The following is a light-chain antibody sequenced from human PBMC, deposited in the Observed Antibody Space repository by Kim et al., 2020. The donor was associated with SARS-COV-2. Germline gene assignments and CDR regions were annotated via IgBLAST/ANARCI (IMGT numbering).Light chain of an antibody. CDR3: SSYTSSSTYV. V-gene: IGLV2-14*04. Sequence: GQTIRITCTGTSRNVGGYNYISWYQRQPGKAPKLMIYDVSKRPSGVSNRFSVSKSGNTASLTISGLQAEDEADYYCSSYTSSSTYVFGTGTKVTVL. CDR2: DVS. J-gene: IGLJ1*01. CDR1: SRNVGGYNY.